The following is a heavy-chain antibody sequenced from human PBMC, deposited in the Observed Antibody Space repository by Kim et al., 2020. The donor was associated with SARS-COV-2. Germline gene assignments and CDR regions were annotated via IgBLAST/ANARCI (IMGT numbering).Heavy chain of an antibody. J-gene: IGHJ4*02. Sequence: GGSLRLSCAASGFTFDDYAMHWVRQAPGKGLEWVSGISWNSGSIGYADSVKGRFTISRDNAKNSLYLQMNSLRAEDTALYYCATSGFGEDYWGQGTLVTV. CDR1: GFTFDDYA. CDR3: ATSGFGEDY. CDR2: ISWNSGSI. V-gene: IGHV3-9*01. D-gene: IGHD3-10*01.